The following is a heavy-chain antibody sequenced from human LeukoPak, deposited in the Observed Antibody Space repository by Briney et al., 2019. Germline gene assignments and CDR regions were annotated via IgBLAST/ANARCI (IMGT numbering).Heavy chain of an antibody. V-gene: IGHV4-39*01. CDR1: GASVTMGSYY. J-gene: IGHJ4*02. CDR3: ARPFQDYDKGTFFYFFDF. CDR2: FHFSGST. D-gene: IGHD3-22*01. Sequence: PSETLSLTYSVSGASVTMGSYYWAWIRQPPGKGLEWIGTFHFSGSTYYNPSLKSRVTISVDTSKNSVSLMLRSVTAADTAVYFCARPFQDYDKGTFFYFFDFWGQGILVTVSS.